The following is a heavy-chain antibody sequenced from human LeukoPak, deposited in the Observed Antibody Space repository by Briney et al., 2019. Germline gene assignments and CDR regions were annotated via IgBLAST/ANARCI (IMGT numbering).Heavy chain of an antibody. CDR3: ARSEAGYYDFWSGYYYFDY. CDR1: GYTFTSYG. J-gene: IGHJ4*02. CDR2: ISAYNGNT. V-gene: IGHV1-18*01. D-gene: IGHD3-3*01. Sequence: ASVKVSCKASGYTFTSYGISWVRQAPGQGREWMGWISAYNGNTNYAQKFQGRVTMTRNTSISTAYMELSSLRSEDTAVYYCARSEAGYYDFWSGYYYFDYWGQGTLVTVSS.